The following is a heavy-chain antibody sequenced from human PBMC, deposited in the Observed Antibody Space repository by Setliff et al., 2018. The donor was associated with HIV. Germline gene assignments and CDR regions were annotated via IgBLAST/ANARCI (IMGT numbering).Heavy chain of an antibody. CDR1: GGSFSNYY. J-gene: IGHJ3*02. V-gene: IGHV4-34*01. Sequence: SETLSLTCAVYGGSFSNYYWSWIRQPPGKGLEWIGEINYSGSTKYNPSLKSRVTMSVDTSKNQFSLKLNSVTAADTAVYYCSRYVAYDEDDFDIWGQGTMVTVSS. CDR3: SRYVAYDEDDFDI. D-gene: IGHD3-16*01. CDR2: INYSGST.